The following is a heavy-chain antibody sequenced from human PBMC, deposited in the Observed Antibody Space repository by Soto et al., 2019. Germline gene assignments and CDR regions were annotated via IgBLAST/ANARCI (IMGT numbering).Heavy chain of an antibody. Sequence: ASVKVSCKASGDTFTTYDINWVRQATGHGLEWMGWINPNSGNIGYAQRFQGRVTMTRDTAIRTAYMEVSSLRSDDTAVYYCARGRASGSYYLLDYWGQGTLVTVPQ. CDR3: ARGRASGSYYLLDY. CDR1: GDTFTTYD. CDR2: INPNSGNI. D-gene: IGHD3-10*01. V-gene: IGHV1-8*01. J-gene: IGHJ4*02.